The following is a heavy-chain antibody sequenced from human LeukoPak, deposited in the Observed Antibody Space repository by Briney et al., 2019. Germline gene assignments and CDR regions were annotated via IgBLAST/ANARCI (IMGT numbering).Heavy chain of an antibody. V-gene: IGHV4-31*03. CDR3: ASGGYYGSGSYYKFDYYGMDV. D-gene: IGHD3-10*01. CDR1: GGSISSGGYY. J-gene: IGHJ6*02. Sequence: SETLSLTCTVSGGSISSGGYYWSWIRQHPGKGLEWIGYIYYSGSTCYNPSLKSRVTISVDTSKNQFSLKLSSVTAADTAVYYCASGGYYGSGSYYKFDYYGMDVWGQGTTVTVSS. CDR2: IYYSGST.